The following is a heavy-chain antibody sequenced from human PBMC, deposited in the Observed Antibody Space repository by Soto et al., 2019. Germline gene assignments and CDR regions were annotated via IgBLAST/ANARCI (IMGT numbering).Heavy chain of an antibody. CDR1: GSTFSSYA. J-gene: IGHJ4*02. D-gene: IGHD2-15*01. V-gene: IGHV3-23*01. Sequence: HPGGSLRLSCAASGSTFSSYAMGWVRQGPGKGLEWVAVVSIGGSTHYADSVRGRFTISRDNSKNTLSLQMNSLTAEDTAVYFCAKRRGAGGHFDYWGQGALVTVSS. CDR3: AKRRGAGGHFDY. CDR2: VSIGGST.